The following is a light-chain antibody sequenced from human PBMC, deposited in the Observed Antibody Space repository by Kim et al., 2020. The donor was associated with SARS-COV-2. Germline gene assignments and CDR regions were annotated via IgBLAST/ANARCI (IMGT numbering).Light chain of an antibody. CDR3: HRYNSYPYS. Sequence: SASIGDIGNIPFPASHTIGNWLTWYQQRPGMAPKLLIYKASSLESGVPSRFTGSVSGTEFTLTISSLQPDDFATDYCHRYNSYPYSFGQGTKLEI. CDR2: KAS. CDR1: HTIGNW. J-gene: IGKJ2*03. V-gene: IGKV1-5*03.